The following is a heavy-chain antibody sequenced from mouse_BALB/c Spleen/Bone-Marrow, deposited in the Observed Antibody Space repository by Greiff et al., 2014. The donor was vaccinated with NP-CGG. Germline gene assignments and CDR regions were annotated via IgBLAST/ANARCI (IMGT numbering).Heavy chain of an antibody. CDR3: AAYYYGSSQFAY. V-gene: IGHV14-3*02. CDR1: GFNIKDTY. D-gene: IGHD1-1*01. CDR2: IDPANGNT. Sequence: EVQLQQSGAELVKPGASVKLSCTASGFNIKDTYMHWVKQRPEQGLEWIGRIDPANGNTKYDPKFQGKATITADTSSNTAHLPLSGLTSEDTAVYYCAAYYYGSSQFAYWGQGTLVTVSA. J-gene: IGHJ3*01.